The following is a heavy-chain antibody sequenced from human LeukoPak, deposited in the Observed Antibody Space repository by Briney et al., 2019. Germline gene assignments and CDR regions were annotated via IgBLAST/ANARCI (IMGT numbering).Heavy chain of an antibody. CDR1: GFTFRSHW. D-gene: IGHD5-24*01. V-gene: IGHV3-7*01. CDR3: ATISAQTFDI. CDR2: IKPDGIDE. Sequence: GGSLRLSCVGSGFTFRSHWVNWVRQSPGKGLEWVANIKPDGIDEYYVDSARGRFTVSRDNAKNSAFLQMNSLRAEDTAIYYCATISAQTFDIWGQGTLVSVSS. J-gene: IGHJ3*02.